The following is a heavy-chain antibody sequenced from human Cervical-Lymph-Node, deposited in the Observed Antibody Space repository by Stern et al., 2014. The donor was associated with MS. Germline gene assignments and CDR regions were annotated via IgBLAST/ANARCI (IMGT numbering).Heavy chain of an antibody. V-gene: IGHV1-46*01. CDR1: GYTFTRYY. CDR3: AGGHTFDY. J-gene: IGHJ4*02. D-gene: IGHD6-25*01. CDR2: INPSVGRA. Sequence: VQLVESEAEVKKPGASVKVSCKTSGYTFTRYYMHWVRQAPGQGLEWMGIINPSVGRASYAQKFQGRVTMTRDTSTSPLYMERTSLTSDDTAVYYCAGGHTFDYWGQGTLVTVSS.